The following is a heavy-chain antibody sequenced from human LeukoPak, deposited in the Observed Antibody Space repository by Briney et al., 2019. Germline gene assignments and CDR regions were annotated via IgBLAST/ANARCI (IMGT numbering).Heavy chain of an antibody. CDR3: ARVQLERLDYYYYGMDV. CDR1: GYTFTSYY. Sequence: ASVKVSCKASGYTFTSYYMHWVRQAPGQGLEWMGIINPSGGSTSYAQKFQGRVTMTRDMSTSTVYMELSSLRSEDTAVYYCARVQLERLDYYYYGMDVWGQGTTVTVSS. CDR2: INPSGGST. D-gene: IGHD1-1*01. V-gene: IGHV1-46*01. J-gene: IGHJ6*02.